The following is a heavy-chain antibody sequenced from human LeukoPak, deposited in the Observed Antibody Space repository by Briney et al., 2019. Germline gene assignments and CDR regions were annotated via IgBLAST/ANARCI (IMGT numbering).Heavy chain of an antibody. D-gene: IGHD3-22*01. Sequence: SETLSLTCTVSGGSISSYYWSWIRQPAGKGLEWIGRIYTSGSTNYNPSLKSRVTMSVDTSKNQFSLKLSSVTAADTAVYYCARVLLEHDSSGYYPFDYWGQGTLVTVSS. CDR3: ARVLLEHDSSGYYPFDY. J-gene: IGHJ4*02. V-gene: IGHV4-4*07. CDR2: IYTSGST. CDR1: GGSISSYY.